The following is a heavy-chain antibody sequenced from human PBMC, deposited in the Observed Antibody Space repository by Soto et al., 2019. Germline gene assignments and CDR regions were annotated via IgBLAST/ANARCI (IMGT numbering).Heavy chain of an antibody. CDR1: GYTFTNFG. CDR3: ARGGTPIVN. V-gene: IGHV1-18*01. D-gene: IGHD3-16*01. J-gene: IGHJ4*02. CDR2: ISAYNGNT. Sequence: ASVKVSCKTSGYTFTNFGLSWVRQAPGQGLEWMGWISAYNGNTNYAQNFQGRVTMTTDTSTSTAYMELRSLRSDDTAVYYWARGGTPIVNWGQGTLVTFSS.